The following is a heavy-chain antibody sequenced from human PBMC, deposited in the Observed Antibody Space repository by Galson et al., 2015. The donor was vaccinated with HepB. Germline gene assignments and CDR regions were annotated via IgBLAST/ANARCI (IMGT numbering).Heavy chain of an antibody. Sequence: SLRLSCAASGFTFSNAWMSWVRQAPGKGLEWVGRIKSKTDGGTTDYAAPVKGRFTISRDDSKNTLYLQMNSLKTEDTAVYYCTRDIQDGDYADERISTGDYWGQGTLVTVSS. D-gene: IGHD4-17*01. CDR3: TRDIQDGDYADERISTGDY. J-gene: IGHJ4*02. CDR1: GFTFSNAW. V-gene: IGHV3-15*01. CDR2: IKSKTDGGTT.